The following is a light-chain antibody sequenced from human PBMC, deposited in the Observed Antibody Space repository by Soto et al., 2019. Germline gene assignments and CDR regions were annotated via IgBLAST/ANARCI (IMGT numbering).Light chain of an antibody. CDR3: QQYGSSPT. V-gene: IGKV3-20*01. J-gene: IGKJ2*01. CDR2: GSS. CDR1: QSVSSSY. Sequence: EIVLTQSPGTLSLSPGERATLSCRASQSVSSSYLAWYQQKPGQAPRLLIYGSSSRATGIPDRFSGSVYGTDFTLTSSRLEPEDFAVYYCQQYGSSPTFGQGTKLEIK.